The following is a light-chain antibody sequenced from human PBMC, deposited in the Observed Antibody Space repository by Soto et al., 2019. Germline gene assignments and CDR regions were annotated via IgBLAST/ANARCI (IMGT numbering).Light chain of an antibody. J-gene: IGKJ1*01. CDR2: GAS. V-gene: IGKV1-5*01. Sequence: DIQMTQSPSTLSASVGDRVTITCRASQSISSWLAWYQQKPGKAPKLLIYGASSLQSGVPSRFSGSGSGTEFTLTISSLQPDDLATYYCQQYISSPWTFGQGTKVDI. CDR1: QSISSW. CDR3: QQYISSPWT.